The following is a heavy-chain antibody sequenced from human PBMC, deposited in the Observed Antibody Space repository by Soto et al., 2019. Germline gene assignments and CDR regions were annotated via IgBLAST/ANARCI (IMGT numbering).Heavy chain of an antibody. J-gene: IGHJ4*02. V-gene: IGHV4-30-4*01. D-gene: IGHD3-22*01. Sequence: SESLSIACTVCGGSISSGDYYWSWIRQPPGKGLEWIGYIYYSGSTYYNPSLKSRVTISVDTSKNQFSLKLSSVTAADTAVYYCARDGRYNSVWYFDYWGQGTLVTVYS. CDR1: GGSISSGDYY. CDR3: ARDGRYNSVWYFDY. CDR2: IYYSGST.